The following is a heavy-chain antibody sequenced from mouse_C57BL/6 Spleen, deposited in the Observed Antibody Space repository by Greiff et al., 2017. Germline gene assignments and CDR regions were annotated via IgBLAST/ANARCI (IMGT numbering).Heavy chain of an antibody. CDR1: GYTFPSYW. D-gene: IGHD4-1*01. V-gene: IGHV1-52*01. Sequence: QVQLQQPGAELVRPGSSVKLSCKASGYTFPSYWMHWVKQRPIQGLEWIGNIDPSDSVTHYNQKFKDKATLTVDTSSRTAYMQLSSLTSEDSAVYYCARYWEGVWFAYWGQGTLVTGSA. J-gene: IGHJ3*01. CDR3: ARYWEGVWFAY. CDR2: IDPSDSVT.